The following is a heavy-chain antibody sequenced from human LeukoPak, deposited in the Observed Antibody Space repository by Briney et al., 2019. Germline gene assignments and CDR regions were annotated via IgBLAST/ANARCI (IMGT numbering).Heavy chain of an antibody. D-gene: IGHD4/OR15-4a*01. CDR3: ARMGAIAGASANPDY. CDR1: GGSISSYY. V-gene: IGHV4-4*07. Sequence: SETLSLTCTVSGGSISSYYWSWIRQPAGKGLEWIGRIYTSGSTNYNPSLKSRVTMSVGTSKNQFSLKLSSVTAADTAVYYCARMGAIAGASANPDYWGQGTLVTVSS. CDR2: IYTSGST. J-gene: IGHJ4*02.